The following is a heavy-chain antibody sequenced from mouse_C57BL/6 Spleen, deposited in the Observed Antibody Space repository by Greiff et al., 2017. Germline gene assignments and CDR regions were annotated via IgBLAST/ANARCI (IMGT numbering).Heavy chain of an antibody. Sequence: EVKLMESGGGLVKPGGSLKLSCAASGFTFSDYGMHWVRQAPEKGLEWVAYISSGSSTIYYADTVKGRFTISRDNAKNTLFLQMTSLTSADTAMYYCARRNWGGYAMDYWGQGTSVTVSS. J-gene: IGHJ4*01. CDR2: ISSGSSTI. CDR3: ARRNWGGYAMDY. V-gene: IGHV5-17*01. D-gene: IGHD4-1*01. CDR1: GFTFSDYG.